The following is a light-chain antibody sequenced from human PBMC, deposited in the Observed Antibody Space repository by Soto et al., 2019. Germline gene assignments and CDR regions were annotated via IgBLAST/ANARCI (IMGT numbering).Light chain of an antibody. CDR1: QSISSH. CDR3: QQSFSSPPT. CDR2: AAS. J-gene: IGKJ1*01. V-gene: IGKV1-39*01. Sequence: DIQMTQSPSSLSASVEDRVIITCRASQSISSHLNWYQQKPGKAPKLLIFAASSLQSGVPSRFSGNRSGPDFTLTISSLQPEDFATYYCQQSFSSPPTFGQGTKVDIK.